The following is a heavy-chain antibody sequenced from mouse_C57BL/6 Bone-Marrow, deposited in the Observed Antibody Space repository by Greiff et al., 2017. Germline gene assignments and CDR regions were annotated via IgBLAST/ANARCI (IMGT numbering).Heavy chain of an antibody. Sequence: VQLQQSGPELVKPGASVKMSCKASGYTFTDYNMHWVKQSHGKSLEWIGYINPNNGGTSYNQKFKGKATLTVNKSSSTADMELLSLTSEDSAVYYCARWGYYYGSNFDYWCQGTTLTVSS. CDR3: ARWGYYYGSNFDY. V-gene: IGHV1-22*01. CDR2: INPNNGGT. J-gene: IGHJ2*01. D-gene: IGHD1-1*01. CDR1: GYTFTDYN.